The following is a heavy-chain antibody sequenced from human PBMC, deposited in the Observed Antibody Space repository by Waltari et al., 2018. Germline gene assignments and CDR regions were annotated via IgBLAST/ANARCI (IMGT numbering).Heavy chain of an antibody. Sequence: EVQLVESGGGLVQPGRSLRLSCAASGFTFDDYAIPWVRQGPGKGLEWVSGISWNSGSIGYADSVKGRFTISRDNAKNSLYLQMNSLRAEDMALYYCAKEGRGMDVWGQGTTVTVSS. CDR3: AKEGRGMDV. V-gene: IGHV3-9*03. CDR2: ISWNSGSI. J-gene: IGHJ6*02. CDR1: GFTFDDYA.